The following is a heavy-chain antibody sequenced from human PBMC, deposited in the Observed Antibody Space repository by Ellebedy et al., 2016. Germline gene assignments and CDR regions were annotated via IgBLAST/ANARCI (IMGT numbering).Heavy chain of an antibody. CDR2: MSYDGNDK. Sequence: GESLKISXAASGFTFRTYAMHWVRQAPGKGLEWVAVMSYDGNDKYYADSVKGRFTVSRDNSKIKVYLQMNSLRAEDTAVYYCAKVRGPYSFYQYDMDVWGQGTAVTVSS. CDR3: AKVRGPYSFYQYDMDV. D-gene: IGHD3-16*02. J-gene: IGHJ6*02. V-gene: IGHV3-30*04. CDR1: GFTFRTYA.